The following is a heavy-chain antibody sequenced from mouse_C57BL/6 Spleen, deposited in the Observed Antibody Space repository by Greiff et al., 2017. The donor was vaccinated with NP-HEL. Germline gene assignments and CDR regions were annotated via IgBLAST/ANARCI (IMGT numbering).Heavy chain of an antibody. D-gene: IGHD1-1*01. CDR3: ARGYYYGSSHYFDY. CDR2: ISSGSSTI. CDR1: GFTFSDYG. J-gene: IGHJ2*01. V-gene: IGHV5-17*01. Sequence: DVMLVESGGGLVKPGGSLKLSCAASGFTFSDYGMHWVRQAPEKGLEWVAYISSGSSTIYYADTVKGRFTISRDNAKNTLFLQMTSLRSEDTAMYYCARGYYYGSSHYFDYWGQGTTLTVSS.